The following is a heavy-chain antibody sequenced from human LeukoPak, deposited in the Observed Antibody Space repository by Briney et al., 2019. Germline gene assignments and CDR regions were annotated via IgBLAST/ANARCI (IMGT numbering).Heavy chain of an antibody. V-gene: IGHV3-48*03. CDR1: GFTFSSYE. Sequence: PGGSLRLSCGASGFTFSSYEMKWVRQSRGKGLEGVSYISSSGSTIYYADSVKGRFTISRDNHKNSLYLQMNSLRAEDTAVYYCARDSVVAGLFPYYYYGMDVWGQGTTVTVSS. J-gene: IGHJ6*02. D-gene: IGHD2-15*01. CDR2: ISSSGSTI. CDR3: ARDSVVAGLFPYYYYGMDV.